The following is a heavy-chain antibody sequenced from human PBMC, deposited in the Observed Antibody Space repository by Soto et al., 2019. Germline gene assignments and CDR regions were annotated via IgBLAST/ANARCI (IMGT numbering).Heavy chain of an antibody. Sequence: GGSLRLSCAASGLGPRDFWRHWARKAPGKGLVWVARISDDAISTSYADFVEGRFTIPRDNAKNMVYLQLNSLTADDTAFYYCAREVPISAVNYIDYWGQGALVTVSS. CDR1: GLGPRDFW. J-gene: IGHJ4*02. D-gene: IGHD1-26*01. V-gene: IGHV3-74*01. CDR3: AREVPISAVNYIDY. CDR2: ISDDAIST.